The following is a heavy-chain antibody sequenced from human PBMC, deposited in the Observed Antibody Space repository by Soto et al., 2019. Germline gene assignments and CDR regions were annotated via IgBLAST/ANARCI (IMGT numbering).Heavy chain of an antibody. CDR2: IYSRGTT. J-gene: IGHJ6*02. CDR1: GGTISSYY. Sequence: SETVSLTCSVSGGTISSYYWSWIRQPPGKGLEWIGYIYSRGTTSYNPSLKSRATILVDTSKNQFSLRLTSVTATDTAVYYCATGRISRGLDVWGQGTTVTVSS. CDR3: ATGRISRGLDV. V-gene: IGHV4-59*12.